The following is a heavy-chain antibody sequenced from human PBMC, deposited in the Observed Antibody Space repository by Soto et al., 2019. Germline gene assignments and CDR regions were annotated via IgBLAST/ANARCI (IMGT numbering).Heavy chain of an antibody. D-gene: IGHD3-9*01. CDR1: GGSISSSSYY. CDR3: ARSEFVLRYFDWSP. J-gene: IGHJ4*02. CDR2: IYYSGST. V-gene: IGHV4-39*01. Sequence: SETLSLTCTVSGGSISSSSYYWGWIRQPPGKGLEWIGSIYYSGSTYYNPSLKSRVTISVDTSKNQFSLKLSSVTAADTAVYYCARSEFVLRYFDWSPWGQGTLVTVSS.